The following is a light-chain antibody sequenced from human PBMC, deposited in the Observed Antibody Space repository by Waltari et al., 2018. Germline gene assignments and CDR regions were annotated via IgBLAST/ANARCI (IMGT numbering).Light chain of an antibody. J-gene: IGLJ3*02. CDR2: EVS. V-gene: IGLV2-14*01. CDR3: TSYTTSTTWV. CDR1: NRDVATYKC. Sequence: QSALTQPASVSGSPGQAVTIPCTGSNRDVATYKCVSWYQQQPGKVPKLMIYEVSNRPSRVSTRFSGSTSGNTASLTISGLQAEDEADYYCTSYTTSTTWVFGGGTKLTVL.